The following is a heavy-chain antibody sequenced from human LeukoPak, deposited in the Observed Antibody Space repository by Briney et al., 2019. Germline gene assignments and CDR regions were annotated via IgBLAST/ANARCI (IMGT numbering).Heavy chain of an antibody. V-gene: IGHV4-39*01. D-gene: IGHD2-2*01. Sequence: SETLSLTCTVSGGSISSSSYYWGWIRQPPGKGLEWIGSIYYSGSTYYNPSLKSRVTISVDTSKNQFSLKLSSVTAADTAVYYCARGGVPAAIGYFDPWGQGTLVTVSS. CDR2: IYYSGST. CDR1: GGSISSSSYY. J-gene: IGHJ5*02. CDR3: ARGGVPAAIGYFDP.